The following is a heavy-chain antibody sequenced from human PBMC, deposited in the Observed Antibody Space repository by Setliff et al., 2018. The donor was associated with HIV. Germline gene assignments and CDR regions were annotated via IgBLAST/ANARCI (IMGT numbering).Heavy chain of an antibody. CDR2: INPNSGGT. V-gene: IGHV1-2*06. CDR3: ARGQQLPH. D-gene: IGHD6-13*01. CDR1: GYTFTDYF. Sequence: GASVKVSCKASGYTFTDYFIHWVRQAPGQGLEWMGRINPNSGGTNYAQKFQGRVTMTRDTSISTAYMELSRLRSNDTAVYYCARGQQLPHWGQGTLVTVSS. J-gene: IGHJ4*02.